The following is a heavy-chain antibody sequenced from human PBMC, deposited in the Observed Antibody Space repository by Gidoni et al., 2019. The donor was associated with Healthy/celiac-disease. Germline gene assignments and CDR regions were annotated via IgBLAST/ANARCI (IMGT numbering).Heavy chain of an antibody. V-gene: IGHV3-7*01. CDR2: IKQDGSEK. J-gene: IGHJ6*02. D-gene: IGHD3-3*01. Sequence: VHLVDLGGAVVQPGGSLDPPREPTGLPLFTYGWRWFRQAPGKGLEWVANIKQDGSEKYYVDSVKGRFTISRDNAKNSLYLQMNSLRAEDTAVYYCARASYYDFWSGYYYYYYGMDVWGQGTTVTVSS. CDR1: GLPLFTYG. CDR3: ARASYYDFWSGYYYYYYGMDV.